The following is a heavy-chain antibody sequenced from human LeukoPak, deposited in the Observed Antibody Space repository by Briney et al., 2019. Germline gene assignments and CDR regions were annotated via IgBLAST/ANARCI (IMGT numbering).Heavy chain of an antibody. J-gene: IGHJ3*02. Sequence: GGSLRLSCAASGFTFSSHWMSWVRQAPGKGLEWAANIWQEGSEKYYVDSVKGRFTISRDNAKNSLYLQMNSLRAEDTAVYYCARDVSGGVGRYFDWPDAFDIWGQGTMVTVSS. V-gene: IGHV3-7*01. CDR3: ARDVSGGVGRYFDWPDAFDI. CDR2: IWQEGSEK. D-gene: IGHD3-9*01. CDR1: GFTFSSHW.